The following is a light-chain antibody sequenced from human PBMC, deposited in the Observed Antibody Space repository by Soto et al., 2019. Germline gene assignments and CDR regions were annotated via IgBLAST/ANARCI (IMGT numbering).Light chain of an antibody. V-gene: IGKV1-39*01. Sequence: DIQMTQSPSSLSASVGDRVTITCRASQSISTYLNWYQQKPGKAPNLLIFAASSLLGGVPSRFSGSGSGTDFTLTISSLQPEDFATYYCQQTYNTPRTFGQGTKVEIK. J-gene: IGKJ1*01. CDR2: AAS. CDR1: QSISTY. CDR3: QQTYNTPRT.